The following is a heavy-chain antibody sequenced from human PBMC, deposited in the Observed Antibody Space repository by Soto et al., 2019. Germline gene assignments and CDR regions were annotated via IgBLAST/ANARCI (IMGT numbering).Heavy chain of an antibody. D-gene: IGHD6-13*01. CDR1: GFDFGDYY. CDR2: IDSGDGTT. Sequence: GGSLRLSCTGSGFDFGDYYMSWIRQAPGKGLEWVSYIDSGDGTTKYKDSVKGRFTISRDNAKKTVYLQMSSLRVEDTALYYCVRPYYSSSWFPFDRWGQGTLVTVSS. V-gene: IGHV3-11*01. J-gene: IGHJ4*02. CDR3: VRPYYSSSWFPFDR.